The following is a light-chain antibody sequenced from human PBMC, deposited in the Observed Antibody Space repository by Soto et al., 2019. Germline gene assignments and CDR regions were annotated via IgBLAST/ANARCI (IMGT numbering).Light chain of an antibody. CDR1: SNDIGGYNL. J-gene: IGLJ3*02. V-gene: IGLV2-23*03. Sequence: QSVLTQPASVSGSPGQSITISCTGTSNDIGGYNLVSWYQQHPGKAPKLLIYEGSQRPSGVSDRFSGSRSGNTASLTISTLQPEDEADYSCCSFAGGATFVFGGGTKLIVL. CDR3: CSFAGGATFV. CDR2: EGS.